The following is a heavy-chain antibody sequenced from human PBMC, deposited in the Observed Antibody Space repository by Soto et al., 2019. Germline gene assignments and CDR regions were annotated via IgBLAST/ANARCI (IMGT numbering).Heavy chain of an antibody. Sequence: ASVKVSCKASGYTFTGYYMHWVRQAPGQGLEWMGWINPNSGGTNYAQKFQGWVTMTRDTSISTAYMELSRLRSDDTAVYYCAREGSFGIAAAGTYNWFDPWGQGTLVTVSS. CDR1: GYTFTGYY. CDR2: INPNSGGT. J-gene: IGHJ5*02. CDR3: AREGSFGIAAAGTYNWFDP. D-gene: IGHD6-13*01. V-gene: IGHV1-2*04.